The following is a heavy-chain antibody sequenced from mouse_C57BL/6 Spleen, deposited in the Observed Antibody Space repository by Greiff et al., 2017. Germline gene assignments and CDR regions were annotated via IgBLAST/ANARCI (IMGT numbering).Heavy chain of an antibody. Sequence: QVQLQQSGAELVRPGASVKMSCKASGYTFTSYWITWVKQRPGQGLEWIGDIYPGSGSTNYNEKFKSKATLTVDTSSSTAYMQLSSLTSEDSAVYYCARTAQANFYSMNEWGQGTSVTVSS. V-gene: IGHV1-55*01. CDR1: GYTFTSYW. CDR3: ARTAQANFYSMNE. D-gene: IGHD3-2*02. J-gene: IGHJ4*01. CDR2: IYPGSGST.